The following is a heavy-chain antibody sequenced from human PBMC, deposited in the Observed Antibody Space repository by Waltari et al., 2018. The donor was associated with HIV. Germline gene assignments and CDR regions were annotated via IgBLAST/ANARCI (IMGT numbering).Heavy chain of an antibody. CDR1: GFPVNSNH. J-gene: IGHJ6*02. CDR3: VRDSGSHYGMDV. V-gene: IGHV3-66*01. D-gene: IGHD1-26*01. Sequence: EVQLVESGGGLVQCGGSLGHPCAASGFPVNSNHMNWVRQAPGKWLEWVSIIYSVGGTNYADSVKGRLTISRDISKNTLYLQMNNLRAEDTGVYYCVRDSGSHYGMDVWGQGTTVTVSS. CDR2: IYSVGGT.